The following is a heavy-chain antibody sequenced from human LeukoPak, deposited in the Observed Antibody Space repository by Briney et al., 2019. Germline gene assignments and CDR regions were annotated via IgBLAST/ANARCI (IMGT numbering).Heavy chain of an antibody. CDR1: GGSFSGYY. J-gene: IGHJ3*02. Sequence: PSETLSLTCAVYGGSFSGYYWGWIRQPPGKGLEWIGEINHSGSTNYNPSLKSRVTISVDTSKNQFSLKLSSVTAADTALYYCASYCSSTSCPHRRAFDIWGQGTMVTVSS. V-gene: IGHV4-34*01. CDR2: INHSGST. CDR3: ASYCSSTSCPHRRAFDI. D-gene: IGHD2-2*01.